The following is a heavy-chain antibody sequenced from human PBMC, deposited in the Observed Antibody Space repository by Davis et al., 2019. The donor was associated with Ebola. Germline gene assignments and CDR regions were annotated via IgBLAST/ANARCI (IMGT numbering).Heavy chain of an antibody. V-gene: IGHV1-69*06. J-gene: IGHJ6*02. CDR1: GGTFSSYA. CDR3: ASPYCSGGSCYYYYGMDV. CDR2: IIPIFGTA. D-gene: IGHD2-15*01. Sequence: AASVKVSCKASGGTFSSYAISWVRQAPGQGLEWMGGIIPIFGTANYAQKFQGRVTITADKSTSTAYMELSSLRSEDTAVYYCASPYCSGGSCYYYYGMDVWGQGTTVTVSS.